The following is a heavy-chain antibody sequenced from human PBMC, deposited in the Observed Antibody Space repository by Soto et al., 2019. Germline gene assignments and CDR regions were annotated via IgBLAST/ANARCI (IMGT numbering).Heavy chain of an antibody. D-gene: IGHD3-3*01. CDR2: MNPNSGNT. J-gene: IGHJ6*03. Sequence: ASVKVSCKASGYTFTSYGISWVRQAPGQGLEWMGWMNPNSGNTGYAQKFQGRVTMTRNTSISTAYMELSSLRSEDTAVYYCARGTGETLSYYDFWSGYPYYYYYYMDVWGKGTTVTVSS. CDR3: ARGTGETLSYYDFWSGYPYYYYYYMDV. V-gene: IGHV1-8*02. CDR1: GYTFTSYG.